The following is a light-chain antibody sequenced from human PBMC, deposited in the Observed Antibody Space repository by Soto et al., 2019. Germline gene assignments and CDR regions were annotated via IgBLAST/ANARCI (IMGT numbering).Light chain of an antibody. CDR1: QSVNSN. CDR2: GAS. V-gene: IGKV3-15*01. J-gene: IGKJ2*01. Sequence: EIVMTQSPATLSVSPGERATLSCRASQSVNSNLAWYQQKPGQAPRLLIYGASTRATGIPARFSGSGFGTEFTLTNSSLQSEDFVTYYCQHYNDWGTFGQGTKLEIK. CDR3: QHYNDWGT.